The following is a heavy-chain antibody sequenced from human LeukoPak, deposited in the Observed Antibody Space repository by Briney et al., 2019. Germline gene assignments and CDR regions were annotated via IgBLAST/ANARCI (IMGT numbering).Heavy chain of an antibody. V-gene: IGHV4-39*02. CDR3: AKEYGYTYGEFDY. J-gene: IGHJ4*02. CDR2: IYYSGST. Sequence: SETLSLTCTVSGGSFSSSSYYWGWIRQPPGKGLEWIGSIYYSGSTYYNPSLKSRVTISVDTSKNQFSLKPSSVTAADTAVYYCAKEYGYTYGEFDYWGQGTLVTVSS. CDR1: GGSFSSSSYY. D-gene: IGHD5-18*01.